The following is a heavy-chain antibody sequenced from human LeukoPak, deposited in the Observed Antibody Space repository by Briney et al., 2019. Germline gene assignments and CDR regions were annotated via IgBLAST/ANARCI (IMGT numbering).Heavy chain of an antibody. V-gene: IGHV1-2*04. CDR1: GYTFTGYY. J-gene: IGHJ5*02. D-gene: IGHD6-13*01. CDR3: ARDLWPPAASTSWFDR. CDR2: INPNSGGT. Sequence: ASVKVSCKASGYTFTGYYMHWVRQAPGQGLECMGWINPNSGGTNYAQKFQGWVTMTRDTSVSTAYMELSRLRSDDTAVYYCARDLWPPAASTSWFDRWGQGTLVTVSS.